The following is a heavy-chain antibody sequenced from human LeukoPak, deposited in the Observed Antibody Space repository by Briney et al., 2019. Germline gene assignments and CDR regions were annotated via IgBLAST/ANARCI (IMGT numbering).Heavy chain of an antibody. Sequence: ASVKVSCKASGYTFTSYGISWVRQAPGQGLEWMGWISAYNGNTNYAQKLQGRVTMTTDTSTSTAYMELRSLRSDDTAVYYRAREVVSSYYDSSGYPGTVGYYGMDVWGQGTTVTVSS. V-gene: IGHV1-18*01. CDR1: GYTFTSYG. J-gene: IGHJ6*02. CDR3: AREVVSSYYDSSGYPGTVGYYGMDV. CDR2: ISAYNGNT. D-gene: IGHD3-22*01.